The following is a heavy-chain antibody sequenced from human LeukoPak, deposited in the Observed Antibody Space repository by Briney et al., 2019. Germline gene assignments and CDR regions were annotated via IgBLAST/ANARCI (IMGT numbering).Heavy chain of an antibody. Sequence: ASVNVSCKVSGYTLTELSMHWVRQAPGKGREWMGGFDPEDGETIYAQKFQGRVTMTEDTSTDTAYMELSSLRSEDTAVYYCATDLRYYDFWSGSDYWGQGTLVTVSS. J-gene: IGHJ4*02. CDR3: ATDLRYYDFWSGSDY. D-gene: IGHD3-3*01. V-gene: IGHV1-24*01. CDR2: FDPEDGET. CDR1: GYTLTELS.